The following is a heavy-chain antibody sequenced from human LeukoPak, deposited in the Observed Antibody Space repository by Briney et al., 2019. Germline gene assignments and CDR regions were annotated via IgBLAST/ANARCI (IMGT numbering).Heavy chain of an antibody. J-gene: IGHJ6*03. CDR3: AKGKYTDIVVVRSDYYMDV. Sequence: GGSLRLSCAASGFHFSSYAMSWVRQAPGKGLEWVSVISGSGGSTYYADSVTGRFTISRDNSKNTLYLQMHSLKAEDTAVYYCAKGKYTDIVVVRSDYYMDVWGKGTTVTVSS. D-gene: IGHD2-2*01. CDR1: GFHFSSYA. V-gene: IGHV3-23*01. CDR2: ISGSGGST.